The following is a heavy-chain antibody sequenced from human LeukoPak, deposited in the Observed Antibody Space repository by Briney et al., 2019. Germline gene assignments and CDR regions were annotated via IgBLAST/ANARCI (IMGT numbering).Heavy chain of an antibody. D-gene: IGHD2-15*01. CDR3: AKDLEMVAPLPFSYYYYMDV. CDR2: ISGSGGST. CDR1: GFTFSSYA. V-gene: IGHV3-23*01. J-gene: IGHJ6*03. Sequence: PGGSLRLSCAASGFTFSSYAMSWVRQAPGKGLEWVSAISGSGGSTYYADSVKGRFTISRDNSKNTLYLQMNSLRAEDTAVYYFAKDLEMVAPLPFSYYYYMDVWGKGTTVTVSS.